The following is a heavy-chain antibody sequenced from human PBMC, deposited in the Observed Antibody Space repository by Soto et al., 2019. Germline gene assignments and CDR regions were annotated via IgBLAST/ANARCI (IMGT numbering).Heavy chain of an antibody. CDR1: GYTFTSYA. V-gene: IGHV1-3*01. CDR2: INAGNGNT. D-gene: IGHD4-17*01. J-gene: IGHJ3*02. CDR3: AREAYGKLSAFDI. Sequence: QVPLVQSGAEVKKPGASVKVSCKASGYTFTSYAMHWVRQAPGQRLEWMGWINAGNGNTKYSQKFQGSVTITRDTSASTAYMELSSLRSEDTAVYYCAREAYGKLSAFDIWGQGTMVTVSS.